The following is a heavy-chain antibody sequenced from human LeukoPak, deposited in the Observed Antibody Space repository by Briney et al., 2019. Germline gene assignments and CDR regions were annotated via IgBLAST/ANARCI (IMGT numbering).Heavy chain of an antibody. Sequence: GRSLRLSCAASGFTFGNHVMHWVRQAPGKGLEWVSAIDWRGGTSAYAVSVKGRFTISRDNSKNTLYLQMNSLRAEDTAVYYCARGNYDFWSGYYHYYYYYYMDVWGKGTTVTVSS. CDR1: GFTFGNHV. D-gene: IGHD3-3*01. V-gene: IGHV3-9*01. J-gene: IGHJ6*03. CDR3: ARGNYDFWSGYYHYYYYYYMDV. CDR2: IDWRGGTS.